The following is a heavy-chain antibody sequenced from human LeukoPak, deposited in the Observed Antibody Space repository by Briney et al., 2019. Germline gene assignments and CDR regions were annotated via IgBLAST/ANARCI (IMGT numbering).Heavy chain of an antibody. CDR2: IYCSGST. Sequence: SETLSLTCTVSGGSISSSSYYWGWLRQPPGKGLEWIVSIYCSGSTYYNPSLNSRVTISVYTSKNQFSLKLSSVTAADTAVYYCATPPPGDYGDYVGWFDPWGQGTVVTVSS. J-gene: IGHJ5*02. CDR3: ATPPPGDYGDYVGWFDP. V-gene: IGHV4-39*07. D-gene: IGHD4-17*01. CDR1: GGSISSSSYY.